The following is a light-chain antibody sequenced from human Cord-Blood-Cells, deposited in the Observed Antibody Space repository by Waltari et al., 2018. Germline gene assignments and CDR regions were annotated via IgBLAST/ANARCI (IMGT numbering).Light chain of an antibody. J-gene: IGLJ2*01. CDR2: DVS. CDR1: SSDVGGYNY. CDR3: CAYAGSYVV. V-gene: IGLV2-11*01. Sequence: QSALTQPRSVSGSPGQSVTISCTGTSSDVGGYNYVSWYQQHPGKAPKPMIYDVSRAPSGVPDRFSGSKSGNTASLTISGLQAEDEADYYCCAYAGSYVVFGGGTKLTVL.